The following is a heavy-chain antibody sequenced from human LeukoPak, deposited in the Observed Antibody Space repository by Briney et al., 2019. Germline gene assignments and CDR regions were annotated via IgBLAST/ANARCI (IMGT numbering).Heavy chain of an antibody. CDR3: ARHARYYYDSSGYRYYYYYYMDV. CDR1: GYSFTSYW. CDR2: IYPGDSDT. Sequence: GESLKISCKGSGYSFTSYWIGWVRQMPGKGLEWSGIIYPGDSDTRYRPSFQGQVTISADKSISTAYLQWSSLKASDTAMYYCARHARYYYDSSGYRYYYYYYMDVWGKGTTVTVSS. V-gene: IGHV5-51*01. J-gene: IGHJ6*03. D-gene: IGHD3-22*01.